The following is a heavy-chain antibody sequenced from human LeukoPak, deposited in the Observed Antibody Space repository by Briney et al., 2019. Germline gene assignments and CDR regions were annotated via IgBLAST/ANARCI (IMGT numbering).Heavy chain of an antibody. J-gene: IGHJ5*02. CDR2: INHSGST. V-gene: IGHV4-34*01. D-gene: IGHD3-10*01. Sequence: PSETLSLTCAVYGGSFSGYYWSWIRQPPGKGLEWIGEINHSGSTNYNPSLKSRVTISVDTSKNQFSLKLSSVAAADTAVYYCARRVGFGEYHPNWFDPWGQGTLVTVSS. CDR3: ARRVGFGEYHPNWFDP. CDR1: GGSFSGYY.